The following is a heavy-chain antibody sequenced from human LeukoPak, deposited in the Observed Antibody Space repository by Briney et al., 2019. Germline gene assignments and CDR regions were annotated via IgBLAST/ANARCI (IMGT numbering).Heavy chain of an antibody. CDR1: ELTFSSSG. Sequence: GGSLRLSCAASELTFSSSGMHWVRQAPGKGLEWVAFIRYDETNKHYADSVKGRFTISRDNSKNTLYLQMNSLRSEDTAVYYCAKGVYGGSSGGFYFDYWGQGALVTVSS. CDR2: IRYDETNK. J-gene: IGHJ4*02. V-gene: IGHV3-30*02. CDR3: AKGVYGGSSGGFYFDY. D-gene: IGHD1-26*01.